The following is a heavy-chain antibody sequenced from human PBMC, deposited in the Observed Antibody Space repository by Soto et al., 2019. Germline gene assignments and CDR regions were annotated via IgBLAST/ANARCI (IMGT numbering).Heavy chain of an antibody. J-gene: IGHJ3*02. CDR3: ARDGRRYYYDSSGYYPSDAFDI. V-gene: IGHV3-33*01. D-gene: IGHD3-22*01. CDR2: IWYDGSNK. Sequence: WGPLRLSGAASGFTLRVYGMHWVRQAPVKGLEWVAVIWYDGSNKYYSDAVNGRFTISRDNSKNTLYLQMNSLRAEDTAVYYCARDGRRYYYDSSGYYPSDAFDIWGQGTMVTVSS. CDR1: GFTLRVYG.